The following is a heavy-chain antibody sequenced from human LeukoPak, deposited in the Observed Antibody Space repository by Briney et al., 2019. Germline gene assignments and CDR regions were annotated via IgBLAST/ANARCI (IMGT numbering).Heavy chain of an antibody. V-gene: IGHV3-74*01. D-gene: IGHD6-19*01. CDR1: GFTFDDYA. J-gene: IGHJ5*02. CDR3: ARGPVMYSSGLSWFDP. CDR2: INSDGSST. Sequence: GGSLRLSCAASGFTFDDYAMHWVRQAPGKGLVWVSRINSDGSSTSYADSVKGRFTISRDNAKNTLYLQMNSLRAEDTAVYYCARGPVMYSSGLSWFDPWGQGTLVTVSS.